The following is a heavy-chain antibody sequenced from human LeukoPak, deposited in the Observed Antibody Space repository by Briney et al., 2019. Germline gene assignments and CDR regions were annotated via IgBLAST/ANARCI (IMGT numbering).Heavy chain of an antibody. Sequence: PGGSLRLPCAASGFTFDDYAMHWVRQAPGKGLEWVSLISGDGGSTYYAASVKGRFTISRDNSKNSLYLQMNSLRTEDTALYYCAKDRGYGSGSLFDYWGQGTLVTVSS. V-gene: IGHV3-43*02. CDR2: ISGDGGST. D-gene: IGHD3-10*01. J-gene: IGHJ4*02. CDR1: GFTFDDYA. CDR3: AKDRGYGSGSLFDY.